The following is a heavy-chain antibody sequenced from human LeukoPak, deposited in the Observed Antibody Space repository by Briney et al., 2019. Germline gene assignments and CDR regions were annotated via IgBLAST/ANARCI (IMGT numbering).Heavy chain of an antibody. J-gene: IGHJ5*01. Sequence: GGSLRLSCAASGFTFSSYWIHWVRQAPGKGLVWVSRINTDGITTTYAGSVKGRFTISRDNSKNTLYLQMNSLRAEDTAVYYCAKRRDYFDWFDYWGQGTLVTVSS. V-gene: IGHV3-74*01. CDR1: GFTFSSYW. CDR3: AKRRDYFDWFDY. CDR2: INTDGITT. D-gene: IGHD3-9*01.